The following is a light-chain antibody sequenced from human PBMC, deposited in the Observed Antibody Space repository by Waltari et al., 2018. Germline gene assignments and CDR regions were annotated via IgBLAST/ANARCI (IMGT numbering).Light chain of an antibody. CDR1: NIGTYS. J-gene: IGLJ1*01. V-gene: IGLV3-21*04. Sequence: SYVVTQPPSVSVPPGETATITCGGDNIGTYSVHGSQQKAGQAPVLVISYDRDRPSGIPDRFSGSNSGNTATLTISRVEAGDEARYYCHVWHPHVDPGVFGTGTEVTVL. CDR3: HVWHPHVDPGV. CDR2: YDR.